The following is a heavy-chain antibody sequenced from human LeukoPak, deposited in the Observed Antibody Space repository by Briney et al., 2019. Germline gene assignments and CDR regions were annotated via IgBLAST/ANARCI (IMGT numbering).Heavy chain of an antibody. Sequence: SETLSLTCAVYGGSFSGYYWSWIRQSPGKGLEWIGEINHSGSTNYNPSLKSRVTISVDTSKNQFSLKLSSVTAADTAVYYCARGVFFAIAVAGTNFNWFDPWGQGTLVTVSS. D-gene: IGHD6-19*01. CDR2: INHSGST. J-gene: IGHJ5*02. CDR3: ARGVFFAIAVAGTNFNWFDP. CDR1: GGSFSGYY. V-gene: IGHV4-34*01.